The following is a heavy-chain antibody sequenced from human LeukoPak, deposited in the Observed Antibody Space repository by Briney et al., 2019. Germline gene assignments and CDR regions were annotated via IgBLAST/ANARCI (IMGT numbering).Heavy chain of an antibody. Sequence: SETLSLTCIVSGGSISGYYWSWIRQPPGKGLEWIGYSYYSGSTNYNYNPSLKSRVTISVDTSKNQLSLKLSSVTAADTAVYYCARGGWSMDVWGKGTTVTVSS. J-gene: IGHJ6*03. V-gene: IGHV4-59*01. CDR3: ARGGWSMDV. CDR1: GGSISGYY. CDR2: SYYSGSTNY. D-gene: IGHD2-15*01.